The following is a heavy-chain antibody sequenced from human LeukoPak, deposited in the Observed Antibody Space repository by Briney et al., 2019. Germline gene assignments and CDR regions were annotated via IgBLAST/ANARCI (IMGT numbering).Heavy chain of an antibody. CDR2: IDRSGGST. CDR1: AYTFSSYL. V-gene: IGHV1-46*01. Sequence: ASVKVSCKASAYTFSSYLIHWVRQAPGQGLEWMGIIDRSGGSTAYAQKFQGRVTMTRDTSTSTVYMELSSLRSEDTAVYYCARDLGLRGVTNWFDPWGQGTLVTVPS. D-gene: IGHD3-10*01. CDR3: ARDLGLRGVTNWFDP. J-gene: IGHJ5*02.